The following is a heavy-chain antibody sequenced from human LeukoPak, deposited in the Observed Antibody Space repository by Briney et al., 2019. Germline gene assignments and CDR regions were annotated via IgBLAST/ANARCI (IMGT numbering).Heavy chain of an antibody. J-gene: IGHJ3*02. V-gene: IGHV4-59*12. Sequence: PSETLSLTCTVSGGSISSYYWSWIRQPPGKGLEWIGYIYYSESTNYNPSLKSRVTISVDTSKNQFSLKLSSVTAADTAVYYCARDRITMVRGVIITDDAFDIWGQGTMVTVSS. CDR1: GGSISSYY. CDR2: IYYSEST. CDR3: ARDRITMVRGVIITDDAFDI. D-gene: IGHD3-10*01.